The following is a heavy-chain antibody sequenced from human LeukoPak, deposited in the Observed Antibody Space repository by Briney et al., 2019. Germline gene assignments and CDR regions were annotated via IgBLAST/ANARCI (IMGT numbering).Heavy chain of an antibody. Sequence: SEPLSLTCPVSGGSISSSSYYWGWIRPPPGKGLEWIGSIYYSGSTYYNPSLKSRVTISVDTSKNKFSLKLSSVTAADTAVYYCARGRRGGYSYGWVGYMDVWGKGTTVTVSS. V-gene: IGHV4-39*07. CDR3: ARGRRGGYSYGWVGYMDV. CDR2: IYYSGST. J-gene: IGHJ6*03. CDR1: GGSISSSSYY. D-gene: IGHD5-18*01.